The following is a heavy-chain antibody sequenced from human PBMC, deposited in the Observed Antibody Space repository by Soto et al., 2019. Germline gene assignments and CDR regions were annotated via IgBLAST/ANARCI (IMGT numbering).Heavy chain of an antibody. CDR3: ARASFYSSGWSY. Sequence: EVQLLESGGGLVKPGGSLRLSCVASGFSFRNYAMNWVRQAPGKGLEWVSSISSASGYIFYGDSVKGRFTISRDNAENALYLQLSSLRSDGTGVYYCARASFYSSGWSYWGQGAQVTVSS. CDR1: GFSFRNYA. CDR2: ISSASGYI. J-gene: IGHJ4*02. D-gene: IGHD6-19*01. V-gene: IGHV3-21*01.